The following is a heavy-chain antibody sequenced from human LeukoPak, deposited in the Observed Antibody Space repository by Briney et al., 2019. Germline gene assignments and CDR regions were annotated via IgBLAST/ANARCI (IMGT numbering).Heavy chain of an antibody. CDR1: GFTFDDYA. CDR3: AKDRRYCSSTSCWKAFDI. Sequence: GGSLRLSCAASGFTFDDYAMHWVRQAPGKGLEWVSGISWNSGSIGYADSVKGRFTISRDNAKNSLYLQMSSLRAEDTALYYCAKDRRYCSSTSCWKAFDIWGQGTMVTVSS. CDR2: ISWNSGSI. V-gene: IGHV3-9*01. D-gene: IGHD2-2*01. J-gene: IGHJ3*02.